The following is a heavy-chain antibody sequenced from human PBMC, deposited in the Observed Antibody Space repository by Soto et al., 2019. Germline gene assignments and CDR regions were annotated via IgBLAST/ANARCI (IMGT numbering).Heavy chain of an antibody. CDR1: GGSFSGYY. D-gene: IGHD6-13*01. CDR3: ARGSSSSWYGGPFDY. J-gene: IGHJ4*02. Sequence: SETLSLTCAVYGGSFSGYYWSWIRQPPGKGLEWFGEINHIGSTNYNPSLKSRVTISVDTSKNQFSLKLSSVPAADTVVYYCARGSSSSWYGGPFDYWGQGTLVTV. V-gene: IGHV4-34*01. CDR2: INHIGST.